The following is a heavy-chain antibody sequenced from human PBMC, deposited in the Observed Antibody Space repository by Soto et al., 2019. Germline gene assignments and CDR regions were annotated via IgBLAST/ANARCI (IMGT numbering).Heavy chain of an antibody. Sequence: GGSLRLSCEASGFTFSISAMNWVRQAPGKGLEWVSSINSRSTAVRYADSVKGRFTISRDNANNSLSLQLNSLRVDDTAVYYCANLGYCSGSTCPLQHWGQGTLVTVSS. D-gene: IGHD2-15*01. CDR2: INSRSTAV. V-gene: IGHV3-21*04. CDR3: ANLGYCSGSTCPLQH. J-gene: IGHJ1*01. CDR1: GFTFSISA.